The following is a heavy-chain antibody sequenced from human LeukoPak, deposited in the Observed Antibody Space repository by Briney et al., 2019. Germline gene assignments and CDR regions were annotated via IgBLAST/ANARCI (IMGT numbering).Heavy chain of an antibody. CDR3: ARDLTEAGILKVDP. CDR2: INPSGGNT. J-gene: IGHJ5*02. D-gene: IGHD6-13*01. V-gene: IGHV1-46*01. CDR1: GYTFTRYY. Sequence: ASVKVSCKASGYTFTRYYMHWVRQAPGQGLEWMGIINPSGGNTNYAQKFQGRVTMTRDMSTSTVYMELSSLRSEDTAVYYCARDLTEAGILKVDPWGQGTLVTVSS.